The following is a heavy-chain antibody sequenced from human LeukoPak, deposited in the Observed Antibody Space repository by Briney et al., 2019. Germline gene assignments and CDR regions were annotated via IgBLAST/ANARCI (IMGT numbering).Heavy chain of an antibody. CDR3: AATDLGTALSSGYYYGFDY. CDR2: ISTDGTNK. CDR1: GFTFSNYG. V-gene: IGHV3-30*03. Sequence: GGSLRLSCAASGFTFSNYGLHWVRQAPGKGLEWVALISTDGTNKNYADSVKGRFTISRDNSKNILYLQMNSLRAEDTAVYYCAATDLGTALSSGYYYGFDYWGQGTLVSVSS. D-gene: IGHD3-22*01. J-gene: IGHJ4*02.